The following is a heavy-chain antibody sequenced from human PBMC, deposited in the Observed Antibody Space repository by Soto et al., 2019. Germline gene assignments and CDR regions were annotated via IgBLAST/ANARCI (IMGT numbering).Heavy chain of an antibody. Sequence: SVKVSCKASGGTFSSYAISWVRQAPGQGLEWMGGIIPIFGTANYAQKFQGRVTITADESTSTAYMELSSLRSEDTAVYYCARGLGIVEMATINYFDYWGQGTLVTVSS. CDR2: IIPIFGTA. CDR3: ARGLGIVEMATINYFDY. D-gene: IGHD5-12*01. CDR1: GGTFSSYA. V-gene: IGHV1-69*13. J-gene: IGHJ4*02.